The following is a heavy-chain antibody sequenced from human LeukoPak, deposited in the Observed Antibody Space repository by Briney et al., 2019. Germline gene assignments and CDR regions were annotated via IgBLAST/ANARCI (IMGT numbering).Heavy chain of an antibody. CDR2: ISSSGSTI. J-gene: IGHJ6*04. V-gene: IGHV3-48*03. CDR3: AELGITMIGGV. CDR1: GFTFSTYE. D-gene: IGHD3-10*02. Sequence: GGSLRLSCAASGFTFSTYEMDWVRQAPGKGLEWVSYISSSGSTIYYADSVKGRFTISRDNAKNSLYLQMNSLRAEDTAVYYCAELGITMIGGVWGKGTTVTISS.